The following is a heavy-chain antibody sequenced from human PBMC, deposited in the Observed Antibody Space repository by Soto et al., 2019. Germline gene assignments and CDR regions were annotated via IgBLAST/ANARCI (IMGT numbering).Heavy chain of an antibody. V-gene: IGHV1-8*01. CDR2: MNPNSGNT. CDR3: ARWGGAYCSGGSCYSGGTTLPNFDY. D-gene: IGHD2-15*01. J-gene: IGHJ4*02. CDR1: GYTFTSYD. Sequence: ASVKVSCKASGYTFTSYDINWVRQATGQGLEWMGWMNPNSGNTGYAQKFQGRVTMTRNTSISTAYMELSSLRSEDTAGYYCARWGGAYCSGGSCYSGGTTLPNFDYWGQGTLVTVSS.